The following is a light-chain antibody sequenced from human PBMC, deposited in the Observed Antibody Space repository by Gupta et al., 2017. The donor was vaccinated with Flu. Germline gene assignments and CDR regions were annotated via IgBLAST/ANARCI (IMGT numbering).Light chain of an antibody. J-gene: IGKJ3*01. CDR2: TAS. CDR3: QQYKRDPPT. CDR1: QDISNF. Sequence: DIQMTQSPSSLSASVGDRVTITCRASQDISNFLAWFQQKPGKAPQSLIHTASSLLSGVPSRFSGSGFGTDFTRTISSLQPEDFATYYCQQYKRDPPTFGPGTKVDIK. V-gene: IGKV1-16*01.